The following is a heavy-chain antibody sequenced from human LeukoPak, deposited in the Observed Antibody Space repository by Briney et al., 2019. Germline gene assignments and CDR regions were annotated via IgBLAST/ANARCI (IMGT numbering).Heavy chain of an antibody. CDR1: GYTFTGYY. CDR3: ARDRRDYSGYDVGYYYYMDV. J-gene: IGHJ6*03. Sequence: GASVKVSCKASGYTFTGYYMHWVRQAPGQGLEWMGWINPNSGGTNYAQKFQGRVTMTRDTSISTAYMELSRLRSDDTAVYYCARDRRDYSGYDVGYYYYMDVWGKGTTVTVSS. CDR2: INPNSGGT. V-gene: IGHV1-2*02. D-gene: IGHD5-12*01.